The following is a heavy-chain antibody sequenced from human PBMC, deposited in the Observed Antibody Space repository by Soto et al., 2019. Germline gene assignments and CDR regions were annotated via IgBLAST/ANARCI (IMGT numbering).Heavy chain of an antibody. V-gene: IGHV3-23*01. CDR3: ARNRYRFSWYFDY. J-gene: IGHJ4*02. CDR2: ISGSGGST. CDR1: GFTFSSYA. Sequence: GGSLRLSCAASGFTFSSYAMSWVRQAPGKGLEWVSAISGSGGSTYYADSVKGRFTISRDNSKNTLYLQMNSLRAEDTAVYYCARNRYRFSWYFDYWGQGTLVTVSS. D-gene: IGHD1-1*01.